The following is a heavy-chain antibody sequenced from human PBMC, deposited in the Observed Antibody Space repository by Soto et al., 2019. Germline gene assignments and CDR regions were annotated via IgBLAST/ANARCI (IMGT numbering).Heavy chain of an antibody. V-gene: IGHV1-46*03. Sequence: GASVKVSCKASGYTFTSYYIHWVRQAPGQGLEWMGIINPSGGSTSYAQKFQGRVTMTRDTSTSTVYMEVSGLRSEDTAVYYCARDQEPSTLYYDYYYMDVWGNGTTVTVSS. J-gene: IGHJ6*03. CDR3: ARDQEPSTLYYDYYYMDV. CDR1: GYTFTSYY. CDR2: INPSGGST.